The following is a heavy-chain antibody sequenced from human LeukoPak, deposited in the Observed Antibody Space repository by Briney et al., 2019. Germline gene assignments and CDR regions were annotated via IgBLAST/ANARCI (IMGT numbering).Heavy chain of an antibody. CDR1: GGSFSGYY. V-gene: IGHV4-34*01. CDR3: ARVDGIENDSSGLRYYFDY. Sequence: PSETLSLTCAVYGGSFSGYYWSWIRQPPGKGLEWIGEINHSGSTNYNPSLKSRVTISVDTSKNQFSLKLSSVTAADTAVYYCARVDGIENDSSGLRYYFDYWGQGTLVTVSS. J-gene: IGHJ4*02. D-gene: IGHD3-22*01. CDR2: INHSGST.